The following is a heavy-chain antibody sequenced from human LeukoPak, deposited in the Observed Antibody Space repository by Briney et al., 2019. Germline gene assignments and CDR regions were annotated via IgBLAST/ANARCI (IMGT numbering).Heavy chain of an antibody. D-gene: IGHD1-26*01. J-gene: IGHJ3*01. CDR3: VVGPTTGDFDV. CDR1: GFTVSGNY. V-gene: IGHV3-66*01. Sequence: PGGSLRLSCAVSGFTVSGNYMSWVRQAPGKGLDWVSAIFSGGNIYYTDSVKGRFTISRDNSKNRLYLQMSSLRAEDTGVYYCVVGPTTGDFDVWGQGTMVTVSS. CDR2: IFSGGNI.